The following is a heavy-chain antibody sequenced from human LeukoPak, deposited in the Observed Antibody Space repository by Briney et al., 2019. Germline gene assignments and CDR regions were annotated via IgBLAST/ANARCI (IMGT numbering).Heavy chain of an antibody. CDR1: GYSISSGYY. J-gene: IGHJ5*02. CDR2: IYHSGST. V-gene: IGHV4-38-2*02. Sequence: SETLSLTCTVSGYSISSGYYWGWIRQPPGKGLEWIGSIYHSGSTNYNPSLKSRVTISVDTSKNQFSLKLSSVTAADTAVYYCATLAGEEYQLLRNWFDPWGQGTLVTVSS. D-gene: IGHD2-2*01. CDR3: ATLAGEEYQLLRNWFDP.